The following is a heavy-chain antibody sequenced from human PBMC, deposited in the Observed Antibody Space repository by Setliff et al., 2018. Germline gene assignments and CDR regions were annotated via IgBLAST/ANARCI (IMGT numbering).Heavy chain of an antibody. CDR2: IYPCDSHT. CDR3: ARDHLTGGCIDY. Sequence: GGSPKTFRKGSGYSFSNFWIGWVRQMPGRGLEWMGIIYPCDSHTRYSPSFQGRFTISRDNAKNSVYLQMNSLRAEDTAVYYCARDHLTGGCIDYWGQGALVTVSS. V-gene: IGHV5-51*01. J-gene: IGHJ4*02. CDR1: GYSFSNFW. D-gene: IGHD6-19*01.